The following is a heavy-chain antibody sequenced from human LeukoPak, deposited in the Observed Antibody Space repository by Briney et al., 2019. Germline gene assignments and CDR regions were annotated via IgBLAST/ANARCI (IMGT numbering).Heavy chain of an antibody. Sequence: SQTLSLTCTVSGGSISSGGYYWSWIRQPPGKGLEWIGYIYHSGSTYYNPSLKSRVTISVDTSKNQFSLKLSSVSPADTAVYYCARGRESIARVWFDPWGQGTLVTVSS. CDR3: ARGRESIARVWFDP. J-gene: IGHJ5*02. V-gene: IGHV4-30-2*05. CDR1: GGSISSGGYY. CDR2: IYHSGST.